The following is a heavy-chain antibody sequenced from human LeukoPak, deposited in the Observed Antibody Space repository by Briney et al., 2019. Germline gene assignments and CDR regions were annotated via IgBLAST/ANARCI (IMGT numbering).Heavy chain of an antibody. CDR1: GFTFSSYA. CDR2: ISGSGGST. Sequence: GGSLRLSCAASGFTFSSYAMSWVRQAPGKGLEWVSAISGSGGSTYYADSVKGRFTISRDNSKNTLYLQMNSLRAEDTAVYYCAKAGFPGIAAAGGFHYWGQGTPVTVSS. CDR3: AKAGFPGIAAAGGFHY. D-gene: IGHD6-13*01. J-gene: IGHJ4*02. V-gene: IGHV3-23*01.